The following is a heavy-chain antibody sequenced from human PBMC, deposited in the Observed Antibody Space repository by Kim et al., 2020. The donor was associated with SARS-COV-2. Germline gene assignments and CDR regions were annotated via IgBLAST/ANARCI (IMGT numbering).Heavy chain of an antibody. J-gene: IGHJ4*02. CDR1: GYNFTNYW. D-gene: IGHD3-16*01. Sequence: GESLKISCKGSGYNFTNYWISWVRQKPGEGLEWIGRIDSSDSYIKYSPSFQGHVTISADTSISTAYLQWTSLKASDTAMYFCARQRIMTTFGGTAASFDFWGQGTPVTVSS. CDR3: ARQRIMTTFGGTAASFDF. V-gene: IGHV5-10-1*01. CDR2: IDSSDSYI.